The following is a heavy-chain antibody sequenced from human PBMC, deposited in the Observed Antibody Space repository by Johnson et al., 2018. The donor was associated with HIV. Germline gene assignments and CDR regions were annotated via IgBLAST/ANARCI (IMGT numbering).Heavy chain of an antibody. CDR2: ISYDGSNK. D-gene: IGHD4-23*01. J-gene: IGHJ3*02. CDR1: GFTFSSYA. CDR3: ERGYGGNYDAFDI. Sequence: QVQLVESGGGVVQPGRSLRLSCAASGFTFSSYAMHWVRQAPGKGLEWVAVISYDGSNKYYADSVKGRFTISRDNSKNTLYLQMNSLRAEDTAVYYCERGYGGNYDAFDIWGQGTMVTVSS. V-gene: IGHV3-30*04.